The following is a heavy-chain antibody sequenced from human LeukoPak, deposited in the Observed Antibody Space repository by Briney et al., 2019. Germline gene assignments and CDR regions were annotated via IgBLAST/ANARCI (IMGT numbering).Heavy chain of an antibody. CDR2: ISSSSYI. V-gene: IGHV3-21*01. J-gene: IGHJ4*02. D-gene: IGHD2-15*01. CDR1: GFTFSSYS. Sequence: GGSLRLSCAASGFTFSSYSMNWVRQAPGKGLEWVSSISSSSYIYYSDSVKGRFTISRDNAKNSLYLQMNSLRAEDTAVYYCARGKRWYFDYWGQGTLVTVSS. CDR3: ARGKRWYFDY.